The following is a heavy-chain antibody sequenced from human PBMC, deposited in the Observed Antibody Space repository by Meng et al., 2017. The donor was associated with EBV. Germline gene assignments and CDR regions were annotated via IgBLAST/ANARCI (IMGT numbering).Heavy chain of an antibody. CDR3: ARVRTFGGVIPPDY. CDR2: ISAYNGNT. Sequence: QVQSVQSGAGVKEPGASVKVSGKASGYTFTSYGISWVRQAPGQGLEWMGWISAYNGNTNYAQKLQGRVTMTTDTSTSTAYMELRSLRSDDTAVYYCARVRTFGGVIPPDYWGQGTLVTVSS. J-gene: IGHJ4*02. CDR1: GYTFTSYG. V-gene: IGHV1-18*01. D-gene: IGHD3-16*02.